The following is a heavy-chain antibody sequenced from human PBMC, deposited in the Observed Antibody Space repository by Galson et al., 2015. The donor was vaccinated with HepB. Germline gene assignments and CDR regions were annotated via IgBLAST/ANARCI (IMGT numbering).Heavy chain of an antibody. D-gene: IGHD3-3*01. Sequence: SLRLSCAASGFTFSSYAMSWVRQAPGKGLEWVSAISGSGGSTYYADSVKGRFTISRDNSKNTLYLQMNSLRAEDTAVYYCAKDPAKTWLHELRFLEWLLKVDYWGQGTLVTVSS. CDR3: AKDPAKTWLHELRFLEWLLKVDY. CDR2: ISGSGGST. J-gene: IGHJ4*02. V-gene: IGHV3-23*01. CDR1: GFTFSSYA.